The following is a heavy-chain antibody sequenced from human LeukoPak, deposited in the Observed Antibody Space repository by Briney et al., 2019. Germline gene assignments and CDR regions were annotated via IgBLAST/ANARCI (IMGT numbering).Heavy chain of an antibody. D-gene: IGHD3-10*01. CDR1: GGSINNYF. V-gene: IGHV4-4*07. Sequence: SETLSLTCSISGGSINNYFWTWIRQPAGKGLEWIGRIYTSGSTDYNPSLKSRVTMSVDTSKNQFSLNLYSVTAADTAVYYCARALNYYGSGSYYNYFDYWGQGTLVTVSS. CDR3: ARALNYYGSGSYYNYFDY. J-gene: IGHJ4*02. CDR2: IYTSGST.